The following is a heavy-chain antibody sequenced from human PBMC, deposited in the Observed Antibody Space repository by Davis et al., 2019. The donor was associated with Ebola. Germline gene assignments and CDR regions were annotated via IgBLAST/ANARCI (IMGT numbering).Heavy chain of an antibody. D-gene: IGHD3-10*01. J-gene: IGHJ6*02. V-gene: IGHV4-34*01. CDR2: INYSGST. CDR3: ARGGGFGGYGMDV. Sequence: MPSETLSLTCAVYGGSFSGYYWNWIRQPPGKGLEWIGEINYSGSTNYNPSLKSRVTISVDTSKNQFSLKLSSVPAADTAVYYCARGGGFGGYGMDVWGQGTTVTVSS. CDR1: GGSFSGYY.